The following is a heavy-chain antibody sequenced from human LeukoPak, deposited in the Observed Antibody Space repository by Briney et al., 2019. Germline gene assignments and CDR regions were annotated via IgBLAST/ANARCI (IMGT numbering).Heavy chain of an antibody. CDR1: GFIFSDYH. CDR2: ISPGGDAV. J-gene: IGHJ4*02. V-gene: IGHV3-11*01. Sequence: PGRSLRLSCAASGFIFSDYHMSWIRQAPGKGLECVSYISPGGDAVYFADSVKGRFTISRDNAKNSLFLQMSSLTAEDTAVYYCSGGRDAAVAGPGGYFDYWGQGSLVTVSS. D-gene: IGHD6-19*01. CDR3: SGGRDAAVAGPGGYFDY.